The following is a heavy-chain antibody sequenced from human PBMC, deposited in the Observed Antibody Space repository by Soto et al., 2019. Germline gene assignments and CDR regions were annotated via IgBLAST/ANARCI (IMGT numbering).Heavy chain of an antibody. V-gene: IGHV3-9*01. CDR2: ISWNSGSI. D-gene: IGHD3-3*01. CDR3: AKDGGVRFLEWFPRGWFDP. Sequence: GGSLRLSCAASGFTFDDYAMHWVRQAPGKGLEWVSGISWNSGSIGYADSVKGRFTISRDNAKNSLYLQMNSLRAEDTALYYCAKDGGVRFLEWFPRGWFDPWGQGTLVTVSS. CDR1: GFTFDDYA. J-gene: IGHJ5*02.